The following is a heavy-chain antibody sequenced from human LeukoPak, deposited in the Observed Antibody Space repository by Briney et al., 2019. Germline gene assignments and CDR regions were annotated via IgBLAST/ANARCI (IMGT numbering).Heavy chain of an antibody. CDR3: ARDEVVAAPNYFGMVV. V-gene: IGHV1-8*01. CDR2: MNPNSGNT. J-gene: IGHJ6*02. Sequence: ASVKVSCKASGYTFTSYDVNWVRQATGQGLEWMGWMNPNSGNTGLAQKFQGRVTLTRDTSLSTAYMELSNQRSDDTAVYYCARDEVVAAPNYFGMVVWGQGTTVSVSS. D-gene: IGHD2-15*01. CDR1: GYTFTSYD.